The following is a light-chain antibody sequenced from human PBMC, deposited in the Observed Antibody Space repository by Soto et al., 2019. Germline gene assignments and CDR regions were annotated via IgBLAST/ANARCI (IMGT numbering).Light chain of an antibody. J-gene: IGKJ1*01. CDR2: ATS. Sequence: DIPLTQSPSTLSASVGDRVTITCRASQSISILLAWYQQKPGKAPNLLIYATSTLETGVSSRFSGSGYGTEFTLTSSSLQPDDSATYYCQGYDDFSWTFGQGNKVEIK. CDR3: QGYDDFSWT. V-gene: IGKV1-5*03. CDR1: QSISIL.